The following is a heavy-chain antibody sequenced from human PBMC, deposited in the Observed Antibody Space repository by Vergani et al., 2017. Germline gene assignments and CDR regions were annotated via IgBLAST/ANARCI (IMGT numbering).Heavy chain of an antibody. CDR3: ARVSYDFWSGYYSPYYYYMDV. J-gene: IGHJ6*03. Sequence: QVQLVQSGAEVKKSGASVKVSCKASGYTFTSYGISWVRQAPGQGLEWMGWISAYNGNTNYAQKLQGRVTMTTDTSTSTAYMELRSLRSDDTAVYYCARVSYDFWSGYYSPYYYYMDVWGKGTTVTVSS. CDR1: GYTFTSYG. CDR2: ISAYNGNT. D-gene: IGHD3-3*01. V-gene: IGHV1-18*01.